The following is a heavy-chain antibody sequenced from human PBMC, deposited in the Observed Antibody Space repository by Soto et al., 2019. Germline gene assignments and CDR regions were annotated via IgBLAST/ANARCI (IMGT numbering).Heavy chain of an antibody. Sequence: PGGSLRLSSAASGFTFSSYAMSWVRQAPVKGLEWVSAISGSGGSTHYADSVKGRFTISRDNSKNTLYLQMNSLRAEDTAVYYCAKSSSGAYYDFWSGYLSPVPTAKYYYYYGMDVWGQGTTVTVSS. CDR1: GFTFSSYA. CDR3: AKSSSGAYYDFWSGYLSPVPTAKYYYYYGMDV. V-gene: IGHV3-23*01. D-gene: IGHD3-3*01. J-gene: IGHJ6*02. CDR2: ISGSGGST.